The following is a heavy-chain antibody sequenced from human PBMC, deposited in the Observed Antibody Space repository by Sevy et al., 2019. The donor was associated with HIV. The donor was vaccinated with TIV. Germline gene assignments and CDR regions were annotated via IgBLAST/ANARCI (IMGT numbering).Heavy chain of an antibody. CDR3: ARDSEVFRDPSYYFDY. CDR2: ISYDGSNK. Sequence: GGSLRLSSAASGFTFSSYAMHWVRQAPGKGLEWVAVISYDGSNKYYADSVKGRFTITRDNSKNTLYLQMNSLRAEDTAVYYCARDSEVFRDPSYYFDYWGQGTLVTVSS. J-gene: IGHJ4*02. V-gene: IGHV3-30-3*01. CDR1: GFTFSSYA.